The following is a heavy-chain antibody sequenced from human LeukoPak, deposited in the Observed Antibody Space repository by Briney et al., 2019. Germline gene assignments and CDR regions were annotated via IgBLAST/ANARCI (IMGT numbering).Heavy chain of an antibody. J-gene: IGHJ3*02. CDR2: IYYSGST. Sequence: PSETLSLTCTVSGGSISSGGYYWSWIRQHPGKGLEWIGYIYYSGSTYYNPSLKSRVTISVDTSKNQFSLKLSSVTAADTAVYYCARSRMSAFDIWGQGTMVTVSS. CDR1: GGSISSGGYY. V-gene: IGHV4-31*03. CDR3: ARSRMSAFDI. D-gene: IGHD1-14*01.